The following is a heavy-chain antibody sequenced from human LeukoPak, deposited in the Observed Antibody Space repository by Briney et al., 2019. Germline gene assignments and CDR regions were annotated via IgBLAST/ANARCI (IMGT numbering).Heavy chain of an antibody. J-gene: IGHJ4*02. CDR1: GFTFSSSE. Sequence: PGGSLRLSCAASGFTFSSSEMNWVRQAPGKGLEWVSYISSGGSTKYYADSVKGRFTISRDNAKNSLYLQMNSLRAEDTALYYCARGTLAAAGIEIFYYFDYWGQGTLVTVSS. V-gene: IGHV3-48*03. D-gene: IGHD6-13*01. CDR3: ARGTLAAAGIEIFYYFDY. CDR2: ISSGGSTK.